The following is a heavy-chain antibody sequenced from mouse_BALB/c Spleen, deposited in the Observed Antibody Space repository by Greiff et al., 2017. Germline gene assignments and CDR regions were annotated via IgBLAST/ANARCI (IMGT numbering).Heavy chain of an antibody. Sequence: VQLVESGPGLVAPSQSLSITCTVSGFSLTGYGVNWVRQPPGKGLEWLGMIWGDGSTDYNSALKSRLSISKDNSKSQVFLKMNSLQTDDTARYYCARVYGCDDGAFDYWGQGTTLTVSS. V-gene: IGHV2-6-7*01. CDR1: GFSLTGYG. CDR3: ARVYGCDDGAFDY. CDR2: IWGDGST. D-gene: IGHD2-2*01. J-gene: IGHJ2*01.